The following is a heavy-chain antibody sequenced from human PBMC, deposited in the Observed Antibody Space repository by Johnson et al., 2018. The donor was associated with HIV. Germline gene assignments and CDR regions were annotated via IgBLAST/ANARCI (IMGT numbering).Heavy chain of an antibody. V-gene: IGHV3-7*01. CDR2: IKQDGSEK. J-gene: IGHJ3*02. CDR3: ARVRWELPDI. Sequence: VQLVESGGGLVQPGGSLRLSCAASVFTFSSYWMSWVRQAPGKGLEWVANIKQDGSEKYYVDSVKGRFTISRDNAKNSLYLQMNSLRAEDTAVYYCARVRWELPDIWGQGTMVTVSS. CDR1: VFTFSSYW. D-gene: IGHD1-26*01.